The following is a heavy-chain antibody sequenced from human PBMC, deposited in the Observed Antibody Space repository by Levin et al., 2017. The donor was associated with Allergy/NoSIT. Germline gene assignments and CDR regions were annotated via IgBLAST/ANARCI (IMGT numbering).Heavy chain of an antibody. D-gene: IGHD6-13*01. J-gene: IGHJ6*03. CDR3: ARHARSSSWYRPYYYYMDV. CDR1: GGSISSSSYY. CDR2: IYYSGST. Sequence: SQTLSLTCTVSGGSISSSSYYWGWIRQPPGKGLEWIGSIYYSGSTYYNPSLKSRVTISVDTSKNQFSLKLSSVTAADTAVYYCARHARSSSWYRPYYYYMDVWGKGTTVTVSS. V-gene: IGHV4-39*01.